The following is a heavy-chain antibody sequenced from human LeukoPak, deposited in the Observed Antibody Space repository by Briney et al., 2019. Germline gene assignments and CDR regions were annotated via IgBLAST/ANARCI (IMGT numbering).Heavy chain of an antibody. CDR3: ARYDGRDGYNEYYYYGMDV. Sequence: GGSLRLSCAASGFTFSSYWMSWVRQAPGKGLEWVANIKQDGSEKYYVDSVKGRFTISRDNAKSSLYLQMNSLRAEDTAVYYCARYDGRDGYNEYYYYGMDVWGQGTTVTVSS. D-gene: IGHD5-24*01. V-gene: IGHV3-7*03. J-gene: IGHJ6*02. CDR2: IKQDGSEK. CDR1: GFTFSSYW.